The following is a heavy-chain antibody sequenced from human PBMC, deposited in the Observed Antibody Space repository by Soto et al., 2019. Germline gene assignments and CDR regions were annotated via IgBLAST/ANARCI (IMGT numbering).Heavy chain of an antibody. V-gene: IGHV4-59*01. J-gene: IGHJ5*02. D-gene: IGHD3-10*01. CDR3: AIGESAEVRGVIRDNWFDP. CDR2: IYYSGST. Sequence: SETLSLTCTVSGGSISSYYWSWIRQPPGKGLEWIGYIYYSGSTNYNPSIKSRVTISVDTSKNQFSMKMSSVTAADTAVYYCAIGESAEVRGVIRDNWFDPWGQGTLVTVSS. CDR1: GGSISSYY.